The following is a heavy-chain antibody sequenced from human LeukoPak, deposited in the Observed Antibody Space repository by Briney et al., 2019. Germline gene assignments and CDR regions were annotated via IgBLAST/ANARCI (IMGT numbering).Heavy chain of an antibody. D-gene: IGHD1-14*01. CDR3: AKATGYLL. CDR2: IGNSGGST. Sequence: GGSLRLSCAASGFTFSSYSMNWVRQAPGKGLEWVSTIGNSGGSTYYADSVKGQFTIARDDSENTLFLQMNSLRAEDTAVYYCAKATGYLLWGQGTLVTVSS. V-gene: IGHV3-23*01. J-gene: IGHJ4*02. CDR1: GFTFSSYS.